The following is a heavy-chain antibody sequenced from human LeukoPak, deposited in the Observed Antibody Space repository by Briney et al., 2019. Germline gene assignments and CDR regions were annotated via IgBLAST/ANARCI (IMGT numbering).Heavy chain of an antibody. V-gene: IGHV1-68*01. Sequence: ASVKVSCKASGYTFTYCSLHWWQQAPGHGLERMRWITLYNGNTNYAKKFQGRVTITRDMSLRTAYIELSSLRFRDAILTGYYSKGRLGWRVVNWFDPWGQGTLVTVSS. D-gene: IGHD3-9*01. CDR3: YSKGRLGWRVVNWFDP. CDR2: ITLYNGNT. CDR1: GYTFTYCS. J-gene: IGHJ5*02.